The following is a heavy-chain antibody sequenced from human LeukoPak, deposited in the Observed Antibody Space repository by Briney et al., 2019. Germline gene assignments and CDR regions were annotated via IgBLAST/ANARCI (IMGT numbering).Heavy chain of an antibody. CDR1: GGSLSGYY. D-gene: IGHD1-14*01. Sequence: SETLSLTCAVYGGSLSGYYWSWIRQPPGKGLEWMGEINHSGSTNYNPSLKSRVTISVDTSKNQFSLKLSSVTAADTAVYYCARANRIIRTFDYWGQGTLVTVSS. V-gene: IGHV4-34*01. CDR2: INHSGST. CDR3: ARANRIIRTFDY. J-gene: IGHJ4*02.